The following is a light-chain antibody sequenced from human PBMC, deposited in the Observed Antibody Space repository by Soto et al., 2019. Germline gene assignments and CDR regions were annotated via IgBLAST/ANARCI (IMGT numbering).Light chain of an antibody. CDR2: AAF. CDR1: QGISSY. J-gene: IGKJ3*01. Sequence: IQLTQSPSSLSASVGDRVNITCRASQGISSYLAWYQQKPGKAPNLLIYAAFTLESGVPSRFSGSASRADFTLTISSLQPEDFATYYCQQLYDYPITFGPGTKVDVK. V-gene: IGKV1-9*01. CDR3: QQLYDYPIT.